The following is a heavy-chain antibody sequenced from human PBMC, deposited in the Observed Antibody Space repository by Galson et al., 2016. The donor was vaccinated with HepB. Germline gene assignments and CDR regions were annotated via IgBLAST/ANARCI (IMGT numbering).Heavy chain of an antibody. D-gene: IGHD1-1*01. J-gene: IGHJ4*02. CDR2: TDWDDDK. Sequence: PALVKPTQTLTLTCTFSGFSLSTTRMCVSWIRQPPGKALEWLARTDWDDDKYYSTSLKTRLTISKDTSKNQVVLTMTNMDPVDTATYYCARIDWNDSYYFDYWGQGTLVTVSS. V-gene: IGHV2-70*11. CDR1: GFSLSTTRMC. CDR3: ARIDWNDSYYFDY.